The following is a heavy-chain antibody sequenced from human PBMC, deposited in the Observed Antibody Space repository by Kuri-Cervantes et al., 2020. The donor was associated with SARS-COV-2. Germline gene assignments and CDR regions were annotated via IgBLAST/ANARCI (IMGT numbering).Heavy chain of an antibody. D-gene: IGHD3-10*01. V-gene: IGHV3-23*03. CDR2: IYSGGSST. CDR1: GFTFSSYA. J-gene: IGHJ6*02. CDR3: ASMVRGNYGMDV. Sequence: GESLKISCAASGFTFSSYAMSWVRQAPGKGLWWVSVIYSGGSSTYYADSVKGRFTISRDNSKNTLYLQMNSMRAEDTAVYYCASMVRGNYGMDVWGQGTTVTVSS.